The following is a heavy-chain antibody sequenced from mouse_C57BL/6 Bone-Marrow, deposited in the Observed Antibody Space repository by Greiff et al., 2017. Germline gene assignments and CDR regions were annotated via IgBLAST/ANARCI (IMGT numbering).Heavy chain of an antibody. CDR1: GYTFTSYW. Sequence: QVQLQQPGAELVKPGASVKLSCKASGYTFTSYWMHWVKQRPGQGLEWIGMIHPNSGSTNYNEKFKSKATLTVDKSSSTAYMQLSSLTSEDSAVYYCDRRFSYGTLYWYFDVWGTGTTVTVSS. D-gene: IGHD2-10*02. CDR3: DRRFSYGTLYWYFDV. J-gene: IGHJ1*03. V-gene: IGHV1-64*01. CDR2: IHPNSGST.